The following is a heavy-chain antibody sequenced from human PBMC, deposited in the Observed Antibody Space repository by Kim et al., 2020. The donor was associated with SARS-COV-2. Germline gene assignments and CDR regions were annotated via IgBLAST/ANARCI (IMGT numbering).Heavy chain of an antibody. V-gene: IGHV7-4-1*02. J-gene: IGHJ4*02. CDR3: ARDLPLTYTYNSSHGGDPDFDY. Sequence: ASVKVSCKASGYTFTSYAMNWVRQAPGQGLEWMGWINTNTGNPTYAQGFTGRFVFSVDTSVSTAYLQISSLKAEDTAVYYCARDLPLTYTYNSSHGGDPDFDYWGQGTLVTVSS. D-gene: IGHD6-13*01. CDR2: INTNTGNP. CDR1: GYTFTSYA.